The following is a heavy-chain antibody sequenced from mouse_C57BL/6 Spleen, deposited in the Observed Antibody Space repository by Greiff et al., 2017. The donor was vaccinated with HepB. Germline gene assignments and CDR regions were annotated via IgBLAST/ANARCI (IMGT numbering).Heavy chain of an antibody. V-gene: IGHV5-6*02. CDR1: GFTFSSYG. D-gene: IGHD2-5*01. Sequence: EVMLVESGGDLVKPGGSLKLSCAASGFTFSSYGMSWVRQTPDKGLEWVATISSGGSYTYYQDSVKGRITISRDNVKNTLYLQMSSLKSEDTAMYECARQAYYSNYGAMDYWGQGTSVTVSS. CDR3: ARQAYYSNYGAMDY. CDR2: ISSGGSYT. J-gene: IGHJ4*01.